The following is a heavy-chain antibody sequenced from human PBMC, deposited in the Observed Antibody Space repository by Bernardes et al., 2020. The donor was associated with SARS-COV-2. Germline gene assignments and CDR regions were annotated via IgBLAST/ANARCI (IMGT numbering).Heavy chain of an antibody. CDR1: GYTFISYY. V-gene: IGHV1-46*01. CDR3: ARAGAGPGWFGEFYGMDD. J-gene: IGHJ6*02. CDR2: ISPRVGTT. Sequence: ASVKVSCMASGYTFISYYIHWVRQAPGQGLEWMGMISPRVGTTTNAQKLQGRVTMTRDTSTSTVYMELSSLSSEDTAVYYCARAGAGPGWFGEFYGMDDWGQGTTVTVSS. D-gene: IGHD3-10*01.